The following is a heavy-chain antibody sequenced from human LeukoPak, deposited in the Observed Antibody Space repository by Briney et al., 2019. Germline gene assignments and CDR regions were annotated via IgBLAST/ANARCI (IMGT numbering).Heavy chain of an antibody. Sequence: TGGSLRLSCAASGFTFSAYTMNWVRQAPGKGLEWVSSITSSSSYKYYADSVKGRFTTSRDNAKNSLYLQMNSLRAEDTAVYYCARDRDYYGSGSYWAYWGQGTLVTVSS. J-gene: IGHJ4*02. CDR1: GFTFSAYT. V-gene: IGHV3-21*04. CDR2: ITSSSSYK. CDR3: ARDRDYYGSGSYWAY. D-gene: IGHD3-10*01.